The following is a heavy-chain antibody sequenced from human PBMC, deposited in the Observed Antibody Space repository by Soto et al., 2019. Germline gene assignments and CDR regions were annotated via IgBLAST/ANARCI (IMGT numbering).Heavy chain of an antibody. CDR1: GFTFSSYA. CDR2: ISGSGGST. J-gene: IGHJ6*02. V-gene: IGHV3-23*01. CDR3: AKDPGYYCTNGVCYGMDV. D-gene: IGHD2-8*01. Sequence: GGSLRLSCAASGFTFSSYAMSWVRQAPGKGLEWVSAISGSGGSTYYADSVKGRFTISRDNSKNTLYLQMNSLRAEDTAVYYCAKDPGYYCTNGVCYGMDVSGQGTTVTVS.